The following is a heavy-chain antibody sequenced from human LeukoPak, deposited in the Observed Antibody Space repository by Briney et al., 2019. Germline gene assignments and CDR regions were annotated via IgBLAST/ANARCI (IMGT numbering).Heavy chain of an antibody. CDR3: ARWDYYGDY. Sequence: PGGSLRLACAAAGFTVSSYWTSWVRQAPGKGLEWVANIKQDGGDKYYVDSVKGRFTISRDNAKNSLYLQMNSLRADDTAVYYCARWDYYGDYXXXGTLVTVSS. D-gene: IGHD3-22*01. CDR1: GFTVSSYW. CDR2: IKQDGGDK. J-gene: IGHJ4*02. V-gene: IGHV3-7*01.